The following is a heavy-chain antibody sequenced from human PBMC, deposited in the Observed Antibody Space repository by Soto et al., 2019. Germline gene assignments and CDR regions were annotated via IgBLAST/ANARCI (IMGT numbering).Heavy chain of an antibody. CDR1: GFTVSTKY. V-gene: IGHV3-66*01. J-gene: IGHJ4*02. D-gene: IGHD3-16*01. Sequence: EVQLVESGGGLVQPGGSLRLSCAASGFTVSTKYMSWVRQAPGKGLEWVSVIYSGGSTFYADSVRGRFTISRDNSKNTVDRQMISRRAEDTAVYYCAGDPWAADYWGQGTLVTVSS. CDR3: AGDPWAADY. CDR2: IYSGGST.